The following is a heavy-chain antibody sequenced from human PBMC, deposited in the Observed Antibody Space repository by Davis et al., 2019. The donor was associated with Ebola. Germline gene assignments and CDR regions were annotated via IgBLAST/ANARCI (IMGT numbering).Heavy chain of an antibody. J-gene: IGHJ6*02. CDR2: INHSGST. Sequence: MPSETLSLTCAVYGGSSTGYYWSWIRQPPGKVLEWIGEINHSGSTNYNPSLKSRVTISVDTSKNQFSLKLSSVTAADTAVYYCARGVYYYHGMDVWGQGTTVTVSS. CDR3: ARGVYYYHGMDV. V-gene: IGHV4-34*01. CDR1: GGSSTGYY.